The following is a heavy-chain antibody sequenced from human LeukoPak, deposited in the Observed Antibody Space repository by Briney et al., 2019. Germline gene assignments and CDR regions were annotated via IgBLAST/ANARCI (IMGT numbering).Heavy chain of an antibody. CDR1: GGTFSSYA. CDR2: IIPILGMA. Sequence: SVKVSCKASGGTFSSYAISWVRQAPGQGLEWMGRIIPILGMANYAQKFQGRVTITADKSTSTAYMELSSLRSEDTAVYYCATLWFGELGYFDYWGQGTLVTVSS. D-gene: IGHD3-10*01. J-gene: IGHJ4*02. CDR3: ATLWFGELGYFDY. V-gene: IGHV1-69*04.